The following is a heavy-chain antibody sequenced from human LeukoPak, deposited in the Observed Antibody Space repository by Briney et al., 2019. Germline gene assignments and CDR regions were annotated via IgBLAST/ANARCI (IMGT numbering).Heavy chain of an antibody. D-gene: IGHD3-10*01. J-gene: IGHJ5*02. CDR2: IIPIFGTA. V-gene: IGHV1-69*13. CDR3: ARAKTYYYGSGSYRSSRNWFDP. CDR1: GYTFSSYG. Sequence: ASVKVSCKASGYTFSSYGISWVRQAPGQGLEWMGGIIPIFGTANYAQKFQGRVTITADESTSTAYMELSSLRSEDTAVYYCARAKTYYYGSGSYRSSRNWFDPWGQGTLVTVSS.